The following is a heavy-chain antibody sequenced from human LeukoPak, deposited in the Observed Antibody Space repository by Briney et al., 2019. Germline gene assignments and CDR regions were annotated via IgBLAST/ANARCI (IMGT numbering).Heavy chain of an antibody. V-gene: IGHV7-4-1*02. CDR3: ARASSSGWLYYFDY. J-gene: IGHJ4*02. D-gene: IGHD6-19*01. CDR2: INTDTGNP. Sequence: ASVKVSCKASGYTFTSYAMNWVRQAPGQGLEWMGWINTDTGNPTYAQGFTGRFVFSLDTSVSTAYLQISSLKAEDTAVYYCARASSSGWLYYFDYWGQGTLVTVSS. CDR1: GYTFTSYA.